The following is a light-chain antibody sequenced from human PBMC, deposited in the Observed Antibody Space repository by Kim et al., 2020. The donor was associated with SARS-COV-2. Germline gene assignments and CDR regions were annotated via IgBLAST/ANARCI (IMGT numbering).Light chain of an antibody. Sequence: DIVMTQSPDSLAVSLGERATINCKSSQSVFYSSNNRNYLAWYQQKPGQPPKLLISWASSRESGVPDRFSGSGSGTDFTLTISSLQAEDVAFYYCQECYSTPYTFGQGTKLEI. CDR3: QECYSTPYT. J-gene: IGKJ2*01. V-gene: IGKV4-1*01. CDR1: QSVFYSSNNRNY. CDR2: WAS.